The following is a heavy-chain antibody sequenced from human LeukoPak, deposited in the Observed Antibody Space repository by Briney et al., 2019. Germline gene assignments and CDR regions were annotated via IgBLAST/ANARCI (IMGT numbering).Heavy chain of an antibody. CDR2: ISYDGSNK. J-gene: IGHJ2*01. Sequence: GRSLRLSCAASGFTFSSYGMHWVRQAPGKGLEWVAVISYDGSNKYYADSVKGRFTIPRDNSKNTLYLQMNSLRAEDTAVYYCAKNRDRGVPTYYYDSSGSSHFDLWGRGTLVTVSS. CDR1: GFTFSSYG. CDR3: AKNRDRGVPTYYYDSSGSSHFDL. D-gene: IGHD3-22*01. V-gene: IGHV3-30*18.